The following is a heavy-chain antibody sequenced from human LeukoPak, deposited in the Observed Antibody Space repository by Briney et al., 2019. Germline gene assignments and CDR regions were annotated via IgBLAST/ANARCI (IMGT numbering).Heavy chain of an antibody. CDR1: GFTFSTYP. CDR3: VKGRTPNIGYSDSDY. V-gene: IGHV3-64D*06. Sequence: PGGSLRLSCSASGFTFSTYPMHWVRQAPGKGLEYVSAISGNGDSTYYADSVKGRFTISRDNSKNTLYLQMGSLRAEDTAVYYCVKGRTPNIGYSDSDYWGQGTLVTVSP. J-gene: IGHJ4*02. D-gene: IGHD5-12*01. CDR2: ISGNGDST.